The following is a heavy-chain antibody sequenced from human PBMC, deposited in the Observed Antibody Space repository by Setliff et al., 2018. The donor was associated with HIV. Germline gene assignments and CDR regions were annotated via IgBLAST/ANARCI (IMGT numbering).Heavy chain of an antibody. CDR1: GYTLTSND. D-gene: IGHD2-15*01. CDR2: MNPNSGNT. CDR3: ARGDPRRGGIDGYYYMDV. Sequence: ASVKVSCKASGYTLTSNDINWVRQATGQGLEWMGWMNPNSGNTGYVQKFQGRVTMTRNTSISTAYMELSSLRSEDTAVYYCARGDPRRGGIDGYYYMDVWGKGTTVTVSS. J-gene: IGHJ6*03. V-gene: IGHV1-8*02.